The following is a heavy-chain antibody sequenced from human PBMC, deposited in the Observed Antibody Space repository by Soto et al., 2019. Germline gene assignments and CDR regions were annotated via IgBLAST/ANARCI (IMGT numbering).Heavy chain of an antibody. V-gene: IGHV3-30*18. CDR3: AKEPTIAAVNFDY. Sequence: QVQLVESGGGVVQPGRSQTLSCAASGFSFSSYGMHWVRQAPGKGLEWLAVVSSDGNIQYYADSVKGRLTISRDNSKNTLYLQMNGRRADDTAVYYSAKEPTIAAVNFDYWGQGTLVTVSS. CDR2: VSSDGNIQ. J-gene: IGHJ4*02. CDR1: GFSFSSYG. D-gene: IGHD6-6*01.